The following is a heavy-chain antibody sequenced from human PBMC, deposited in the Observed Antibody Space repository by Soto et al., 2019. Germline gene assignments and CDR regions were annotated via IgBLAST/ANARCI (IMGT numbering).Heavy chain of an antibody. CDR3: ARATLVGANFDAFDI. J-gene: IGHJ3*02. D-gene: IGHD1-26*01. CDR2: IYYSGTT. CDR1: GASITSGGYY. Sequence: QVQLQESGPGLVNPSQTLSLTCTFSGASITSGGYYWTWIRQHPGKGLEWIGYIYYSGTTYYNPSLKSRFTLSVDTSKNQFSLKLSSVTAADTAVYYCARATLVGANFDAFDIWGQGTMVTVSS. V-gene: IGHV4-31*03.